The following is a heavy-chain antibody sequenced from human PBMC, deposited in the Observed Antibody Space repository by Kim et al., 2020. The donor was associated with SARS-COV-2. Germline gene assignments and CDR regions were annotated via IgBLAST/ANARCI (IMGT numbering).Heavy chain of an antibody. J-gene: IGHJ3*02. Sequence: GGSLRLSCAASGFTFSDYYMSWIRQAPGKGLEWVSYISSSSSYTNYADSVKGRFTISRDNAKNSLYLQMNSLRAEDTAVYYCARDCNGLGGYDAFDIWGQGTMVTVSS. D-gene: IGHD2-15*01. CDR1: GFTFSDYY. V-gene: IGHV3-11*05. CDR2: ISSSSSYT. CDR3: ARDCNGLGGYDAFDI.